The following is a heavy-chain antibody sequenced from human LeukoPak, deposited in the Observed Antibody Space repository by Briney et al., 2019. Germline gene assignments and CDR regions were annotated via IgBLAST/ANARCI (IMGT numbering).Heavy chain of an antibody. CDR3: AKDPSDYYGMDV. CDR2: IWYDGSNK. Sequence: GGSLRLSCAASGFTFSSYGMHWVRQAPGKGLEWVAFIWYDGSNKYYADSVKGRFTISRGNSKNTLYLQMNSLRAEDTAVYYCAKDPSDYYGMDVWGQGTTVTVSS. J-gene: IGHJ6*02. D-gene: IGHD3-10*01. CDR1: GFTFSSYG. V-gene: IGHV3-30*02.